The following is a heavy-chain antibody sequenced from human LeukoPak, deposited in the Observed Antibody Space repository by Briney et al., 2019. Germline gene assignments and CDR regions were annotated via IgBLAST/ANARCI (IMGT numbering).Heavy chain of an antibody. CDR3: AKGPINIIRGIDP. Sequence: SETLSLTCTVSGYSISSGYYWDWIRQPPGKGLEWIGTLSHSGSSYYNPSLQSRVTMSVDTSKNLFSLKLNSVTAADTAVYYCAKGPINIIRGIDPWGQGILVTVSS. CDR1: GYSISSGYY. D-gene: IGHD3-10*01. CDR2: LSHSGSS. V-gene: IGHV4-38-2*02. J-gene: IGHJ5*02.